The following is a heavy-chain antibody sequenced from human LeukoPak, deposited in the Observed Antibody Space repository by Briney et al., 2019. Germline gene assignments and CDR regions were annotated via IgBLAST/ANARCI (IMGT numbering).Heavy chain of an antibody. CDR2: ISSNGAST. Sequence: SGGSLRLSCAASGFAFRLYAMQWVRQAPGKGLEYVSGISSNGASTNYGSSVRGRFTISRDNSKNTLYLQMGSLRPEDMAVYYCARVYIAGMTGHYSLDCWGQGTLLTVSS. D-gene: IGHD3-9*01. CDR1: GFAFRLYA. V-gene: IGHV3-64*01. CDR3: ARVYIAGMTGHYSLDC. J-gene: IGHJ4*02.